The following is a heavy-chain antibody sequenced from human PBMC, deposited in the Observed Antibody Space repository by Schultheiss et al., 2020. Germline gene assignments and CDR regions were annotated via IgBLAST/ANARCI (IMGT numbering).Heavy chain of an antibody. CDR3: ARDSQTEGITMIELGGFDY. CDR1: GFTFSSYG. CDR2: IWYDGSNK. J-gene: IGHJ4*02. Sequence: GESLKISCAASGFTFSSYGMHWVRQAPGKGLEWVAVIWYDGSNKYYADSVKGRFTISRDNSKNTLYLQMNSLRAEDTAVYYCARDSQTEGITMIELGGFDYWGQGTLVTVSS. V-gene: IGHV3-33*01. D-gene: IGHD3-22*01.